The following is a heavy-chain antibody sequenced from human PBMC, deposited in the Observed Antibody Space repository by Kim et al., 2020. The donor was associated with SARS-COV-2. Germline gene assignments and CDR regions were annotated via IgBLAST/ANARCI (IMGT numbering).Heavy chain of an antibody. V-gene: IGHV3-73*01. Sequence: GGSLRLSCAASGFTFSGSAMHWVRQASGKGLEWVGRIRSKANSYATAYAASVKGRFTISRDDSKNTAYLQMNSLKTEDTAVYYCTRPYSSSSDYYYYYMDVWGKGTTVTVSS. CDR3: TRPYSSSSDYYYYYMDV. J-gene: IGHJ6*03. CDR2: IRSKANSYAT. D-gene: IGHD6-6*01. CDR1: GFTFSGSA.